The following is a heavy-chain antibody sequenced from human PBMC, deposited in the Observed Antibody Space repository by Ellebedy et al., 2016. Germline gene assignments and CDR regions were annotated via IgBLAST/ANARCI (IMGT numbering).Heavy chain of an antibody. CDR1: GYTLTELS. Sequence: ASVKVSCXVSGYTLTELSMHWVRQAPGKGLEWMGGFDLEDGETIYAQKFQGRVTMTEDTSTDTAYMELSSLRSEDTAVYYCATGWPYTAMADWGQGTLVTVSS. V-gene: IGHV1-24*01. D-gene: IGHD5-18*01. CDR2: FDLEDGET. J-gene: IGHJ4*02. CDR3: ATGWPYTAMAD.